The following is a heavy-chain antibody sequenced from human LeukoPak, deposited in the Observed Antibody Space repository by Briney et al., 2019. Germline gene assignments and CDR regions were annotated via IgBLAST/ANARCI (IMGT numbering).Heavy chain of an antibody. CDR2: TYYRSKWYN. CDR1: GDSVSSNSAA. CDR3: ARDRSSGSGRRYNWFDP. Sequence: SQTLSLTCAISGDSVSSNSAAWNWIRQSPSRGLEWLGRTYYRSKWYNDYAVSVKSRITINPDTSKNQFSLQLNSVTPEDTAVYYCARDRSSGSGRRYNWFDPWGQGTLVTVSS. V-gene: IGHV6-1*01. J-gene: IGHJ5*02. D-gene: IGHD3-10*01.